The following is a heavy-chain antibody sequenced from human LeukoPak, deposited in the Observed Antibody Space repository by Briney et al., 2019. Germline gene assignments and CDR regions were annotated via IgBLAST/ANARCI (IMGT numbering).Heavy chain of an antibody. CDR1: GGSISSGSYY. CDR3: ASTSSSWFIQH. J-gene: IGHJ1*01. V-gene: IGHV4-61*02. Sequence: SQTLSLTCTVSGGSISSGSYYWSWIRQPAGKGLEWIGRIYTSGSTNYNPSLKSRVTISVDTSKNQFSLKLSSVTAADTAVYYCASTSSSWFIQHWGQGTLVTVSS. CDR2: IYTSGST. D-gene: IGHD6-13*01.